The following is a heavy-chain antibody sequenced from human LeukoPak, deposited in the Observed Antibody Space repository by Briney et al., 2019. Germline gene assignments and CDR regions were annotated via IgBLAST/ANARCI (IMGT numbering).Heavy chain of an antibody. V-gene: IGHV3-23*01. J-gene: IGHJ3*02. CDR3: ARARVRLRGAFDI. Sequence: GGSLRLSCAASGFTFSSYGMSWVRQAPGKGLEWVSAISGSGGSTYYADSVKGRFTISRDNSKNTLYLQMNSLRAEDTAVYYCARARVRLRGAFDIWGQGTMVTVSS. D-gene: IGHD5-12*01. CDR2: ISGSGGST. CDR1: GFTFSSYG.